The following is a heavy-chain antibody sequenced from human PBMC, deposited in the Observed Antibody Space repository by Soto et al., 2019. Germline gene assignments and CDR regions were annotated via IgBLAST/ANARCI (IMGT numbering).Heavy chain of an antibody. D-gene: IGHD1-7*01. V-gene: IGHV5-51*01. CDR2: IYPGDSET. Sequence: ESLKISCRGSGFTFTNYWIAWVRQMPGKGLEWMGIIYPGDSETSYSPSFQGQVIISADKSINTAYLQWSSLNSEDTAVYFCARGVILWELSPYHFDYWGQGTLVTVSS. CDR1: GFTFTNYW. CDR3: ARGVILWELSPYHFDY. J-gene: IGHJ4*02.